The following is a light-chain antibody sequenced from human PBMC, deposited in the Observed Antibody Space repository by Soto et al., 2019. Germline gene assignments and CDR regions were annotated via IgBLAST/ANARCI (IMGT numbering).Light chain of an antibody. J-gene: IGLJ2*01. V-gene: IGLV4-69*01. Sequence: QLVLTQSPSASASLGASVKLTCTLSSGHSSYAIAWHQQQPEKGPRYLMKLSSDGSHSKGDGIPDRFSASSSGAERYLTISCLQSEDEADYYCQTWDTGASVVFGGGTKLTVL. CDR1: SGHSSYA. CDR3: QTWDTGASVV. CDR2: LSSDGSH.